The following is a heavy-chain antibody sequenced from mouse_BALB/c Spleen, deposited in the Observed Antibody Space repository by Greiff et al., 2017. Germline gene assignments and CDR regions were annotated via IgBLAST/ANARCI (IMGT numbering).Heavy chain of an antibody. CDR1: GYSITSDYA. CDR2: ISYSGST. J-gene: IGHJ2*01. V-gene: IGHV3-2*02. Sequence: EVQLQESGPSLVKPSQSLSLTCTVTGYSITSDYAWNWIRQFPGNKLEWMGYISYSGSTSYNPSLKSRISITRDTSKNQFFLQLNSVTTEDTATYYCARSYYYGSSYDYWGQGTTLTVSS. D-gene: IGHD1-1*01. CDR3: ARSYYYGSSYDY.